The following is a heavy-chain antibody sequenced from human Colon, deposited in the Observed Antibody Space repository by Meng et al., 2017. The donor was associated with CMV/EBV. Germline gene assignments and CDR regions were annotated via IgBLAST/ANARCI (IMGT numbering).Heavy chain of an antibody. CDR2: ITFSTTI. D-gene: IGHD4-11*01. CDR1: GFTFSSYG. V-gene: IGHV3-48*04. J-gene: IGHJ5*02. CDR3: ARIRVSNLVDFDP. Sequence: SCAASGFTFSSYGMNWLRQAPGKGLEWVACITFSTTIYYADSVKGRFTISRDNAKNSLFLQMNSLRVEDTAVYYCARIRVSNLVDFDPWGQGTLVTVSS.